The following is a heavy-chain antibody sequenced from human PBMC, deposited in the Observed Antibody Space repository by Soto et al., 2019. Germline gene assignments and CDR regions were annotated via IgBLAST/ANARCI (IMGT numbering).Heavy chain of an antibody. V-gene: IGHV3-7*03. D-gene: IGHD3-22*01. J-gene: IGHJ4*02. CDR2: IKQDGSDE. Sequence: GGSLRLSCEASRFTFSSYWMSWVRQAPGKGLEWVASIKQDGSDEYYVDSLKGRFTISRDNAKNSLYLQMKSLRAEDTAVYYCAGMGYDNRGYFYFEYWGQGTLVTVSS. CDR1: RFTFSSYW. CDR3: AGMGYDNRGYFYFEY.